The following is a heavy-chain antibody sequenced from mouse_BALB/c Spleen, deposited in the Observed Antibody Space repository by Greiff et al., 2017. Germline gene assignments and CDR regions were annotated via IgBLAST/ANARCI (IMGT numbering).Heavy chain of an antibody. CDR1: GFSLSTSGMG. V-gene: IGHV8-8*01. J-gene: IGHJ4*01. Sequence: QVTLKVSGPGILQPSQTLSLTCSFSGFSLSTSGMGVGWIRQPSGKGLEWLAHIWWDDDKRYNPALKSRLTISKDTSSNQVFLKIASVDTADTATYYCARGDYRSPSLYAMDYWGQGTSVTVSS. CDR2: IWWDDDK. CDR3: ARGDYRSPSLYAMDY. D-gene: IGHD2-14*01.